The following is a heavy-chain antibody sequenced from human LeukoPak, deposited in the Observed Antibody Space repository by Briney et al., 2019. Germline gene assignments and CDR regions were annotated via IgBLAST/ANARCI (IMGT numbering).Heavy chain of an antibody. J-gene: IGHJ4*02. CDR2: IRPYNGNT. D-gene: IGHD6-13*01. CDR3: AREAASAYFDY. Sequence: ASVKVSCKASGYTFTSYGISWVRQAPGQGLEWMGWIRPYNGNTNHAQKLQGRVTMTTDTSTSTAYMELRSLRSDDTAVYYCAREAASAYFDYWGQGTRVTVSS. V-gene: IGHV1-18*01. CDR1: GYTFTSYG.